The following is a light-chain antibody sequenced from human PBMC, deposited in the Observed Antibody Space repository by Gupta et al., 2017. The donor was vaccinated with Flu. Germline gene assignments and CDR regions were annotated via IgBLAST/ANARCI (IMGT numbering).Light chain of an antibody. CDR2: AAS. CDR1: QSISRY. J-gene: IGKJ3*01. CDR3: HQSDNNPQVT. V-gene: IGKV1-39*01. Sequence: DIQMTQSPSSLSASVGDRVTITCRASQSISRYLNWYQQKPGKAPKLLIYAASILHSGVPSRFSGSGCGKDVTLTISSRQQEDFAAYYCHQSDNNPQVTFGHGTXVDIK.